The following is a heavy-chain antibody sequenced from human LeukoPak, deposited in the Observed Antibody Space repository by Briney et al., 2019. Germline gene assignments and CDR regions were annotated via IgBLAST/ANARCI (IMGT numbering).Heavy chain of an antibody. V-gene: IGHV4-34*01. D-gene: IGHD1-20*01. J-gene: IGHJ4*02. CDR2: INHSGST. Sequence: PSETLSLTCAVYGGSFSGYYWSRIRQPPGKGLEWIGEINHSGSTNYNPSLKSRVTISVDTSKNQFSLKLSSVTAADTAVYYCARARYNWNDARGQEIDYWGQGTLVTVSS. CDR1: GGSFSGYY. CDR3: ARARYNWNDARGQEIDY.